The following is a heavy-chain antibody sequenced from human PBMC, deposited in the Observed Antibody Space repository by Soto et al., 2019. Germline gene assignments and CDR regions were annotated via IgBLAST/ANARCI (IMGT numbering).Heavy chain of an antibody. CDR2: ISAYNGNT. V-gene: IGHV1-18*01. J-gene: IGHJ6*03. CDR1: DYAFTNYG. Sequence: ASVKVSCKTSDYAFTNYGISWVRQAPGQGLEWMGWISAYNGNTNYAQKSQGRVTMTTDTSTSTAFMELRNLRSDDTAVYYCARAGPILWFGELSSDYYYMDVWGKGTKVTVSS. CDR3: ARAGPILWFGELSSDYYYMDV. D-gene: IGHD3-10*01.